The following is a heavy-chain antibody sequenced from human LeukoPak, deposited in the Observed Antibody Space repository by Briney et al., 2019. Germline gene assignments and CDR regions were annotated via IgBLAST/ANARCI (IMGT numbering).Heavy chain of an antibody. CDR2: INSDASRP. CDR3: ARETRETGRGYHQTDAFDI. Sequence: GGSLRLSCAASGFTFSDYWMHWVRPAPGEGLVWVSRINSDASRPSYADSVKGRFTISRDNAKNTLYLQMNSLRADDTALYYCARETRETGRGYHQTDAFDIWGQGTMVSVSS. D-gene: IGHD3-22*01. J-gene: IGHJ3*02. CDR1: GFTFSDYW. V-gene: IGHV3-74*01.